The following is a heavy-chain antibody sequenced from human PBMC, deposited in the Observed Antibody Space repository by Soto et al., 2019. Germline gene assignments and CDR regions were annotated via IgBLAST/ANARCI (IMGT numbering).Heavy chain of an antibody. CDR3: AKDTEVDGKLGYCSGGSCYSHWYFDL. Sequence: GGSLRLSCAASGFTFSSYAMSWVRQAPGKGLEWVSAISGSGGSTYYADSVKGRFTISRDNSKNTLYLQMNSLRAEDTAVYYCAKDTEVDGKLGYCSGGSCYSHWYFDLWGRGTLVTVSS. J-gene: IGHJ2*01. D-gene: IGHD2-15*01. CDR2: ISGSGGST. V-gene: IGHV3-23*01. CDR1: GFTFSSYA.